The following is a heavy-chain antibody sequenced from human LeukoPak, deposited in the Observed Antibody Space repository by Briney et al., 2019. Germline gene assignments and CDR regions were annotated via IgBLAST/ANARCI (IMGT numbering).Heavy chain of an antibody. CDR3: AKSVAVNYGSGSYSYGMDV. CDR2: ISGSGAGT. V-gene: IGHV3-23*01. CDR1: GFTFSSYS. J-gene: IGHJ6*02. D-gene: IGHD3-10*01. Sequence: GGSLRLSCAASGFTFSSYSMNWVRQAPGEGLEWVSSISGSGAGTYYADSVKGRFTISRDNSKNTLDLQMNSLRAEDTAVYYCAKSVAVNYGSGSYSYGMDVWGQGTTVTVSS.